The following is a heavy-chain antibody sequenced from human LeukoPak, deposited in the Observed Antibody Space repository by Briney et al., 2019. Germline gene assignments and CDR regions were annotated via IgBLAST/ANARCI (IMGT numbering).Heavy chain of an antibody. CDR1: GFTFSNAW. CDR3: TTAEVHGY. Sequence: GGSLRLSCAASGFTFSNAWMNWVRQAPGKGLEWVGRIKSKTHGGTTDYAAPVKGRFTISRDDSKNTLYLQMNSLKTEDTAVYYCTTAEVHGYWGQGTLVTVSS. J-gene: IGHJ4*02. D-gene: IGHD1-1*01. CDR2: IKSKTHGGTT. V-gene: IGHV3-15*07.